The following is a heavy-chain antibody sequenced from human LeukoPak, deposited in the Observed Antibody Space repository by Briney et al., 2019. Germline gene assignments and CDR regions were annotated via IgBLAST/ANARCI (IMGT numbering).Heavy chain of an antibody. CDR2: ISSSSSYI. Sequence: KPGGSLRLSCAASGFTFSSYSMNWVRQAPGKGLEWDSSISSSSSYIYYADSVKGRFTISRDNAKNSLYLQMNSLRAEDTAVYYCARSSPSSYGDYLGWYFDLWGRGTLVTVSS. CDR1: GFTFSSYS. D-gene: IGHD4-17*01. CDR3: ARSSPSSYGDYLGWYFDL. J-gene: IGHJ2*01. V-gene: IGHV3-21*01.